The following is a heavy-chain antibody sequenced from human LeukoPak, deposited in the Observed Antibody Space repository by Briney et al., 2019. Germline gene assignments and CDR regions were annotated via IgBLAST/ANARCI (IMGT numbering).Heavy chain of an antibody. D-gene: IGHD3-3*01. V-gene: IGHV2-5*02. CDR1: GFSVHTSGVG. CDR2: IYWDDDK. CDR3: AHSGWQLLLYDSAFDI. Sequence: SGPTLVKPTRTLTLTCTFSGFSVHTSGVGVGWIRQPPGKALEWLAVIYWDDDKRYSPSLQSRLTIIKDTSKNQVVLTMTNMDPVDTGTYFCAHSGWQLLLYDSAFDIWGQGTMVTVSS. J-gene: IGHJ3*02.